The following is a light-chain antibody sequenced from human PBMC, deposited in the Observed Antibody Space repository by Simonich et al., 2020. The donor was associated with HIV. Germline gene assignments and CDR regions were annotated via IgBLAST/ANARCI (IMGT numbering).Light chain of an antibody. CDR3: QQYNSYSPWT. V-gene: IGKV1-5*03. J-gene: IGKJ1*01. CDR2: KAS. CDR1: QSISSW. Sequence: DIQMNQSPSTLSASVGDRVTITCRASQSISSWLAWYQQTPGKAPKRLIDKASSLESGAPSRFSGSRSGTEFTLTISSLQPDDFATYYCQQYNSYSPWTFGQGTKVEIK.